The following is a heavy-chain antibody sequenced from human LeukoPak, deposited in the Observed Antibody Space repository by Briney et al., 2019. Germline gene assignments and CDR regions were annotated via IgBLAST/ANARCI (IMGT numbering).Heavy chain of an antibody. CDR3: ARDFVVVIAIGLLPDPDAFDI. Sequence: GGSLRLSCAASGFTFSSYSMNWVRQAPGKGLEWVSYISSSSSTIYYADSVKGRFTISRDNAKNSLYLQMNSLRAEDTAVYYCARDFVVVIAIGLLPDPDAFDIWGQGTMVTVSS. CDR1: GFTFSSYS. CDR2: ISSSSSTI. V-gene: IGHV3-48*01. J-gene: IGHJ3*02. D-gene: IGHD2-21*01.